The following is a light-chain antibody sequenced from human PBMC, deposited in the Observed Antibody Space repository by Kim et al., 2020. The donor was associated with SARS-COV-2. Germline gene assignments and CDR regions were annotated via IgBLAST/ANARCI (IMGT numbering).Light chain of an antibody. V-gene: IGKV1-5*03. CDR1: QNIRGW. CDR3: QQYDGYWT. J-gene: IGKJ1*01. CDR2: EAS. Sequence: SAVVGDSVTITCRARQNIRGWLAWYQQNPGKAPKLLIQEASHLETGVPSRFSGSGSGKEFTFTITSLQPDDSATYYCQQYDGYWTFGQGTKVDIK.